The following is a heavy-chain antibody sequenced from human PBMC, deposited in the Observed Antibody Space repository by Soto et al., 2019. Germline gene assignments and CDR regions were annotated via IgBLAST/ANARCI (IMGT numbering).Heavy chain of an antibody. J-gene: IGHJ4*02. CDR2: IYTSERA. Sequence: LSLTCTVPGGSISDYYWSWIRQPAGKGLEWIGRIYTSERADYNPSLESRVTISTDTSKNQFSLRMTSMTAADSAVYYCARERREKIHDGYDIDYWGQGTLVTVSS. CDR1: GGSISDYY. D-gene: IGHD5-12*01. V-gene: IGHV4-4*07. CDR3: ARERREKIHDGYDIDY.